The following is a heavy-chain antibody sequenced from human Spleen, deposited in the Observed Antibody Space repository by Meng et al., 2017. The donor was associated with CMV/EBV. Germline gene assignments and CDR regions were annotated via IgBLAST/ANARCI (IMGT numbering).Heavy chain of an antibody. CDR3: ATHRPYYYFDN. V-gene: IGHV4-31*03. Sequence: FTVSGASLISGVYYCSWIRQHPGKGLEWIGYIYYSGSTYYNPSLRSRVTLSLDTSKNQFSLRLSSVTAADTAVYYCATHRPYYYFDNWGQGTLATVSS. CDR2: IYYSGST. D-gene: IGHD2-21*01. CDR1: GASLISGVYY. J-gene: IGHJ4*02.